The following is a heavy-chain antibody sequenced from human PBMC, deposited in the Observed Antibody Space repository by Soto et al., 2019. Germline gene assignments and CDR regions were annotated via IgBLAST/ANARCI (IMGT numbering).Heavy chain of an antibody. D-gene: IGHD6-19*01. CDR1: GFTFFTHA. CDR2: ISYDGGSE. Sequence: GGSLRLSCEASGFTFFTHAMHWVRQAPGKGLEWVAVISYDGGSEYYADSVRGRFSVSRDNSKNTLYLQINNLRREDTALYYCASEKSSQWLASFDFWGQGTLVTVSS. J-gene: IGHJ4*02. CDR3: ASEKSSQWLASFDF. V-gene: IGHV3-30*14.